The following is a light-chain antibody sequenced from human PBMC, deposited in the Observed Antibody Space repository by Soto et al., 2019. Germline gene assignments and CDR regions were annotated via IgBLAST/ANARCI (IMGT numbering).Light chain of an antibody. Sequence: DIHMTQSPSSVSASVGHTVTITRRASQGLKFLAWYQQKKGKAPRLLIYEATNLQSGVPPRFSGSGYGTDFNLTISSLQPEDFATYFCQQANSFPITFGQGTRLEIK. V-gene: IGKV1-12*01. CDR2: EAT. CDR3: QQANSFPIT. J-gene: IGKJ5*01. CDR1: QGLKF.